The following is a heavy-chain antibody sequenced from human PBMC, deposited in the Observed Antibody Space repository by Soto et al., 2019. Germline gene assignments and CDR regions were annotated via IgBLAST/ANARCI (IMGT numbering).Heavy chain of an antibody. J-gene: IGHJ3*02. CDR2: ISGRGGST. D-gene: IGHD3-10*01. Sequence: EVQLLESGGGLVQPGGSLRLSCAASGFTFSSYAMSWVRQAPGKGLEWVSAISGRGGSTYYADSVKGRFTISRDNSKNTLYLQMNSLRAEDTAVYYCADQRLLLSPFDIWGQGTMVTVSS. CDR1: GFTFSSYA. V-gene: IGHV3-23*01. CDR3: ADQRLLLSPFDI.